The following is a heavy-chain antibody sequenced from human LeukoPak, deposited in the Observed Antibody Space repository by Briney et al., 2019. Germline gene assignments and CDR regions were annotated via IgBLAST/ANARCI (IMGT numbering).Heavy chain of an antibody. D-gene: IGHD5-12*01. J-gene: IGHJ3*02. Sequence: GGSLRLSCAASGFTFSSYAMSWVRQAPGKGLEWVANIKQDGSEKYYVDSVKGRFTISRDNAKNSLYLQMNSLRAEDTAVYYCAGAGWLPAHDAFDIWGQGTMVTVSS. CDR2: IKQDGSEK. CDR1: GFTFSSYA. CDR3: AGAGWLPAHDAFDI. V-gene: IGHV3-7*01.